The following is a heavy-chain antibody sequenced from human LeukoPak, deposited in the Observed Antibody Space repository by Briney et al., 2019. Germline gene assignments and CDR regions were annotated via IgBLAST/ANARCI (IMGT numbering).Heavy chain of an antibody. D-gene: IGHD2-15*01. V-gene: IGHV4-4*07. Sequence: SETLSLTCTVSGGSITSYYWSWMRQPAGKGLEWIGRIYSSGTTNYNPSLKSRVTISVDKSKDQFSLNLSSVTAADTAVYYCARDDYCSGGSCPLGYWGQGTLVTVSS. CDR3: ARDDYCSGGSCPLGY. J-gene: IGHJ4*02. CDR1: GGSITSYY. CDR2: IYSSGTT.